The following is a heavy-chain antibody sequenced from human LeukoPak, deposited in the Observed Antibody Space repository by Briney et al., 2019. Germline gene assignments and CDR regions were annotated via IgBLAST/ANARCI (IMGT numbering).Heavy chain of an antibody. V-gene: IGHV3-66*02. J-gene: IGHJ4*02. D-gene: IGHD3-22*01. CDR3: ARELYYYDSSGRIDY. Sequence: GGSLRLSCAASGFTVSSNYMSWVRQAPGKGLEWVSVIYSGGSTYYADSVKGRFTISRDNSKNTLYLQMNSLRAEDTAVYYCARELYYYDSSGRIDYWGQGTLVSVSS. CDR1: GFTVSSNY. CDR2: IYSGGST.